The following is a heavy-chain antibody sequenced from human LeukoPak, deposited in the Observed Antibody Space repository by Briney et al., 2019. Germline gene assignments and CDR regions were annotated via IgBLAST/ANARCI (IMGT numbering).Heavy chain of an antibody. J-gene: IGHJ5*02. CDR2: IIPRFRTT. CDR1: GVAFDNCA. CDR3: ARDGSIDRAINWFDP. V-gene: IGHV1-69*13. D-gene: IGHD2/OR15-2a*01. Sequence: SVKVSCKVSGVAFDNCAVSWVRQAPGQGLEWMGRIIPRFRTTNYAQRFQGRITITADESTSTAYMELSSLTSEDTAVYYCARDGSIDRAINWFDPWGQGTLVTVSS.